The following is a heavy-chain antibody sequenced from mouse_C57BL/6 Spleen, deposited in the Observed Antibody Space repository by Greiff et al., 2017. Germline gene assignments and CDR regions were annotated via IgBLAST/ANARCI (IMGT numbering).Heavy chain of an antibody. V-gene: IGHV1-42*01. J-gene: IGHJ4*01. Sequence: EVQRVESGPELVKPGASVKISCKASGYSFTGYYMNWVKQSPEKSLEWIGEINPSTGGTTYNQKFKAKATLTVDKSSSTAYMQLKSLTSEDSAVYYGARSGYSNYYAMDYWGQGTSVTVSS. CDR2: INPSTGGT. CDR1: GYSFTGYY. CDR3: ARSGYSNYYAMDY. D-gene: IGHD2-5*01.